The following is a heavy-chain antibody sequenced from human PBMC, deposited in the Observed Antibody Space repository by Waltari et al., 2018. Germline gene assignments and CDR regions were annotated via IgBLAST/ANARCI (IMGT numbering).Heavy chain of an antibody. D-gene: IGHD1-1*01. CDR1: GFTFSNYA. CDR2: IVGTGDST. Sequence: EVQPLESGGGLVQPGGSLRLSCAASGFTFSNYAMTWVRQAPGKGLEWVSAIVGTGDSTYYADSLKGRFTISRDNSKNTVYLQMNSLRAEDTAVYYCAKDRTGTFDYWGQGTLVTVSS. CDR3: AKDRTGTFDY. V-gene: IGHV3-23*01. J-gene: IGHJ4*02.